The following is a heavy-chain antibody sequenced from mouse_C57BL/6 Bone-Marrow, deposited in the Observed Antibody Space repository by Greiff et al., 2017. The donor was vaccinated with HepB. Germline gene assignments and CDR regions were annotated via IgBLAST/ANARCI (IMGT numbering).Heavy chain of an antibody. CDR1: GFTFSSYG. CDR2: ISSGGSYT. J-gene: IGHJ2*01. V-gene: IGHV5-6*01. Sequence: VQLKESGGDLVKPGGSLNLSCAASGFTFSSYGMSWVRQTPDKRLEWVATISSGGSYTYYPDSVKGRFTISRDNAKNTLYLQMSSLKSEDTAMYYCARRTTVVASFDYWGQGTTLTVSS. D-gene: IGHD1-1*01. CDR3: ARRTTVVASFDY.